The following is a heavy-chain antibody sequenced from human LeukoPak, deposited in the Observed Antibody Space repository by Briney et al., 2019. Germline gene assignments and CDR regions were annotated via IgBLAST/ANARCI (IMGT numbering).Heavy chain of an antibody. CDR1: GYTLTELS. J-gene: IGHJ4*02. Sequence: ASVKVSCKVSGYTLTELSMHWVRQAPGKGLEWMGGFDPEHGETVYAQKFQGRLTMTEDTSTHTAYMELSSLRSEDTAVYYCATEDDNTLVDWGQGTLVTVSS. V-gene: IGHV1-24*01. CDR2: FDPEHGET. D-gene: IGHD3-9*01. CDR3: ATEDDNTLVD.